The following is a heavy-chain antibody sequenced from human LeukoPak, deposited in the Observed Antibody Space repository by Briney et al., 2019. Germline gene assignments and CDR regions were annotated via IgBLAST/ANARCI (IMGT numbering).Heavy chain of an antibody. J-gene: IGHJ4*02. D-gene: IGHD1-14*01. CDR1: GFTFSSYG. V-gene: IGHV3-30*18. CDR2: ISYDGSNK. CDR3: AKAGQVYYFDY. Sequence: GGSLRLSCAASGFTFSSYGMHWVRQAPGKGLEWVAVISYDGSNKYYADSVKGRFTISRDNSKNTLYLQMNSLRAEDTAVYYCAKAGQVYYFDYWGQGTLATVSS.